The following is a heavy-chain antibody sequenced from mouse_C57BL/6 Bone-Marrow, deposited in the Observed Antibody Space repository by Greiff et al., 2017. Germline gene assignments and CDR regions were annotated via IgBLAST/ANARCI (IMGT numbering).Heavy chain of an antibody. V-gene: IGHV1-18*01. Sequence: EVQLQQSGPELVKPGASVKIPCKASGYTFTDYNMDWVKQSHGKSLEWIGDINPNNGGTIYNQKFKGKATLTVDKSSSTAYVELRSLTSEDTAVYYCARMGPRWLLRGDDYAMDYWGQGTSVTVSS. J-gene: IGHJ4*01. D-gene: IGHD2-3*01. CDR2: INPNNGGT. CDR1: GYTFTDYN. CDR3: ARMGPRWLLRGDDYAMDY.